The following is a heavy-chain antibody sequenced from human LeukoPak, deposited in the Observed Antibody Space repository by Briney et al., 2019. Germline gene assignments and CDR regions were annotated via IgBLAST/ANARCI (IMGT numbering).Heavy chain of an antibody. Sequence: SVKVSCKASGGTFSSYAISWVRQAPGQGLEWMGGIIPIFGTANYAQKFQGRVTMTEDTSTDTAYMELSSLRSEDTAVYYCATDRRAAAGTAFDIWGQGTMATVSS. CDR1: GGTFSSYA. CDR3: ATDRRAAAGTAFDI. CDR2: IIPIFGTA. J-gene: IGHJ3*02. V-gene: IGHV1-69*06. D-gene: IGHD6-13*01.